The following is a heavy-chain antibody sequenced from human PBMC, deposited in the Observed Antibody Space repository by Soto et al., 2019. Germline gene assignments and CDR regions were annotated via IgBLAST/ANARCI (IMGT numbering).Heavy chain of an antibody. Sequence: PSETLSLTCAVYGGSFSGYYWSWIRQPPGKGLEWIGEIYYSGSTYYNPSLKSRVTISVDTSKNQFSLKLSSVTAADTAVYYCARSPSGGGWYHFDYWGQGTLVTVSS. J-gene: IGHJ4*02. CDR3: ARSPSGGGWYHFDY. CDR2: IYYSGST. V-gene: IGHV4-34*09. D-gene: IGHD6-19*01. CDR1: GGSFSGYY.